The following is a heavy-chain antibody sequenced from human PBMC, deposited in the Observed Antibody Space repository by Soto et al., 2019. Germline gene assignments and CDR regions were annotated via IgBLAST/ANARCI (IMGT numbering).Heavy chain of an antibody. V-gene: IGHV4-34*12. CDR1: GGSFSGYF. Sequence: PSETLSLTCAVSGGSFSGYFWSWIRQSPGKGLEWIGEIIPSGGTNYNPSLKSRVTISVDTSKNQFSLKLTSVTAADTGVYYCARALGFSGSSKYYFDYWGQGTLVTVSS. CDR3: ARALGFSGSSKYYFDY. CDR2: IIPSGGT. J-gene: IGHJ4*02. D-gene: IGHD5-12*01.